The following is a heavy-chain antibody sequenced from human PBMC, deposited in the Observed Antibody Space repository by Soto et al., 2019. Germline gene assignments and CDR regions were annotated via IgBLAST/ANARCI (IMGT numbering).Heavy chain of an antibody. J-gene: IGHJ4*02. CDR1: GYSFTSYW. D-gene: IGHD6-19*01. CDR2: IYPGVFVT. Sequence: GESLKISCKGSGYSFTSYWIGWVRQMPGKGLEWMGIIYPGVFVTRYSPSFKGKVPISADNSFRPAYLQWSSLKAWDTAMYYCARKSIAVAGTPNYWGQGPLVTVSS. V-gene: IGHV5-51*01. CDR3: ARKSIAVAGTPNY.